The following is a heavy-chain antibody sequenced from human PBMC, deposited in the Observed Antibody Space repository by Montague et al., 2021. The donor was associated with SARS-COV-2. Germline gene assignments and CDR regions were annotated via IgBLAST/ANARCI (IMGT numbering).Heavy chain of an antibody. D-gene: IGHD3-10*01. CDR2: SSGSDGGT. J-gene: IGHJ6*02. Sequence: SLRLSCAASGFTFGDYAMHWIRQPPGKGLEWVSGSSGSDGGTHYADSVKGRFTISRDNSKNVLYLQMNSLRAEDTALYYCAKDSYYYGLGYGMDVWGQGTTVTVSS. CDR1: GFTFGDYA. CDR3: AKDSYYYGLGYGMDV. V-gene: IGHV3-23*01.